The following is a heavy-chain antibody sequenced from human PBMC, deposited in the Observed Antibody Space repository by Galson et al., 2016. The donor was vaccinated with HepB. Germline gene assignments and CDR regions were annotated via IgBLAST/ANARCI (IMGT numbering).Heavy chain of an antibody. CDR2: IDDSGDHI. CDR1: GLMYTHYA. Sequence: SLRLSCAVSGLMYTHYAMNWVRQAPGKGLEWVSIIDDSGDHIYYAESVKGRFTISRDKATNTLYLQMNTLRSEDTAIYYCAKRIGAGGQFDYWGQGTLVTVSS. D-gene: IGHD6-13*01. J-gene: IGHJ4*02. CDR3: AKRIGAGGQFDY. V-gene: IGHV3-23*01.